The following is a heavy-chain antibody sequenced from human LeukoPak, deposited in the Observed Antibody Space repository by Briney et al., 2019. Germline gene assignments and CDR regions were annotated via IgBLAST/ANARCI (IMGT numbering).Heavy chain of an antibody. CDR1: GLTFSDYF. D-gene: IGHD3-10*01. CDR3: ASYRVFGESHFDY. V-gene: IGHV3-11*01. J-gene: IGHJ4*02. Sequence: GGSLRLSCVASGLTFSDYFMSWIRQAPGKGLEWLSFINSAGDNIYYADSVKGRFTISRDNAKNSLYLQMNSLRAEDTAVYYCASYRVFGESHFDYWGQGTLVTVSS. CDR2: INSAGDNI.